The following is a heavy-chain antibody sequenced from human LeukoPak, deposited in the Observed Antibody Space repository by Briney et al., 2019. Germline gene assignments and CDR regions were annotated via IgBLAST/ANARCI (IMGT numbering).Heavy chain of an antibody. D-gene: IGHD5-12*01. CDR3: AKIPSATENFDY. J-gene: IGHJ4*02. CDR1: GFTFSNYW. CDR2: INSDGGTT. V-gene: IGHV3-74*01. Sequence: GGSLRLSCAASGFTFSNYWMHWVRQAPGKGLIWVSRINSDGGTTTYADSVKGRFTISRDNAKNTLYLQMDSLRAEDTAIYYCAKIPSATENFDYWGQGTLVMVSS.